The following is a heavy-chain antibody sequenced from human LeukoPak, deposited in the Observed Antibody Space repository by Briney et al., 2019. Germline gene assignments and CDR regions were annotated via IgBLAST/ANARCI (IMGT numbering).Heavy chain of an antibody. CDR3: ARGYCSGGSCDHRPFDP. Sequence: GGSLRLSCAASGFTFSSYWMHWVRQAPGKGLVWVSRINSDGSSTSYADSVKGRFTISRDNAKNTPYLQMNSLRAEDTAVYYCARGYCSGGSCDHRPFDPWGQGTLVTVSS. CDR2: INSDGSST. D-gene: IGHD2-15*01. CDR1: GFTFSSYW. J-gene: IGHJ5*02. V-gene: IGHV3-74*01.